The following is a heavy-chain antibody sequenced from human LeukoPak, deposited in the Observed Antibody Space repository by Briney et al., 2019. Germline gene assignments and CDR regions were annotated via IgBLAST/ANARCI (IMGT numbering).Heavy chain of an antibody. V-gene: IGHV3-7*03. CDR2: IKDGGRED. CDR1: AFVFSDYW. J-gene: IGHJ5*02. D-gene: IGHD1-1*01. CDR3: ARDNGGYFDT. Sequence: GRSLRLSCVASAFVFSDYWMSWVRQAPGKGLEWVANIKDGGREDIYVKSVKGRFAISRDDAKSTLYLQMDSLRGDDTALYYCARDNGGYFDTWGRGTPVTVSS.